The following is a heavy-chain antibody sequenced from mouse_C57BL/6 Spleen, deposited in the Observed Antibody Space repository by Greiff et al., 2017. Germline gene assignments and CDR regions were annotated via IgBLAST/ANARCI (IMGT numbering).Heavy chain of an antibody. CDR3: ARGDYDYHWYFDV. CDR2: ISSGSSTI. Sequence: DVMLVESGGGLVKPGGSLKLSCAASGFTFSDYGMHWVRQAPEKGLEWVAYISSGSSTIYYADTVKGRFTISRDNAKNTLFLQMTSLRSEDTAMYYCARGDYDYHWYFDVWGTGTTVTVSS. D-gene: IGHD2-4*01. J-gene: IGHJ1*03. V-gene: IGHV5-17*01. CDR1: GFTFSDYG.